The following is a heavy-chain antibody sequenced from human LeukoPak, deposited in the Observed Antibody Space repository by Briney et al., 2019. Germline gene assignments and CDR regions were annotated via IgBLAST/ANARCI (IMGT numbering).Heavy chain of an antibody. D-gene: IGHD3-3*01. CDR3: AKGGDFWSGYYSRDP. V-gene: IGHV3-30*18. CDR2: ISYDGSNK. J-gene: IGHJ5*02. CDR1: GFTLSSYG. Sequence: PGRSLRLSCAASGFTLSSYGMHWVRQAPGKGLEWVAVISYDGSNKYYADSVKGRFTISRDNSKNTLYLQMNSLRAEDTAVYYRAKGGDFWSGYYSRDPWGQGTLVTVSS.